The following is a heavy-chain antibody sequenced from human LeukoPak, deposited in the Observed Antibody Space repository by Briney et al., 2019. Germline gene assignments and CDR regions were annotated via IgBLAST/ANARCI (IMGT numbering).Heavy chain of an antibody. Sequence: GSLRLSCAASGFTFSSYAMSWVRQAPGKGLEWVSAISGSGGSTYYADSVKGRFTISRDNSKNTLYLQMNSLRAEDTAVYYCAKDLSDFWSGYYPLYYFDYWGQGTLVTVSS. V-gene: IGHV3-23*01. CDR2: ISGSGGST. D-gene: IGHD3-3*01. CDR1: GFTFSSYA. CDR3: AKDLSDFWSGYYPLYYFDY. J-gene: IGHJ4*02.